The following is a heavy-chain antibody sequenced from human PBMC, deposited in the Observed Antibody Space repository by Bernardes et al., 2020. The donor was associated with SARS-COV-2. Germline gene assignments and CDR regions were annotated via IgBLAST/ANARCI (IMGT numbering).Heavy chain of an antibody. CDR1: GFTFDDYA. D-gene: IGHD3-22*01. CDR3: AKLPRVDSSMDV. J-gene: IGHJ6*02. CDR2: ISWNSGSI. V-gene: IGHV3-9*01. Sequence: GGSLRLSCAASGFTFDDYAMHWVRQAPGKGLEWVSGISWNSGSIGYADSVKGRFTISRDNAKNSLYLQMNSLRAEDTALYYCAKLPRVDSSMDVWGQGTTVTVSS.